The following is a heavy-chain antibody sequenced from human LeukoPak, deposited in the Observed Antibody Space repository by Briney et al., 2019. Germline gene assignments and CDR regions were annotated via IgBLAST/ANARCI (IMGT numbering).Heavy chain of an antibody. Sequence: GGSLRLSCAASGFTFSSYSMNWVRQAPGKGLEWVSSISSSSSYIYYADSVKGRFTISRDNAKNSLYLQMNSLRAKDTAVYYCARESRGWFDPWGQGTLVTVSS. J-gene: IGHJ5*02. CDR3: ARESRGWFDP. CDR2: ISSSSSYI. CDR1: GFTFSSYS. D-gene: IGHD5-24*01. V-gene: IGHV3-21*01.